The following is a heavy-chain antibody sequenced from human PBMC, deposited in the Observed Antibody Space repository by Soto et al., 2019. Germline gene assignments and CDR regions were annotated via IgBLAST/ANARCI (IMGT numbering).Heavy chain of an antibody. J-gene: IGHJ4*02. CDR3: ARRSYDNSGYYYVDY. Sequence: QLHLQESGPGLVKPSETLSLTCTVSGDSITSSNKYWGWARQPPGKGLEWVGSTYYRGRAYYSPSRNSRVTISIDSPENQRALNLSSVTAADTAGYYCARRSYDNSGYYYVDYWGQGTLVTVSS. CDR2: TYYRGRA. CDR1: GDSITSSNKY. D-gene: IGHD3-22*01. V-gene: IGHV4-39*01.